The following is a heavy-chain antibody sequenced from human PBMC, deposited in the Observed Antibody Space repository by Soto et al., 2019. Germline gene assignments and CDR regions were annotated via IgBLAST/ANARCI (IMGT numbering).Heavy chain of an antibody. CDR3: ARRQWLVGGYYYGMDV. J-gene: IGHJ6*02. CDR2: TSAYKGNT. D-gene: IGHD6-19*01. Sequence: QVQLVQSGAEVKKPGASVKVSCKASGYTFTSYGISWVRQAPGQGLEWMGWTSAYKGNTNYAQKLQGRVTMTTDTSTSTAYMELRSLRSDDTAVYYCARRQWLVGGYYYGMDVWGQGTTVTDSS. V-gene: IGHV1-18*01. CDR1: GYTFTSYG.